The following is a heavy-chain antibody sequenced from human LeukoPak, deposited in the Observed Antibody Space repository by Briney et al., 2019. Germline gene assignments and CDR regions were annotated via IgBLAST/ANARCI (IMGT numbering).Heavy chain of an antibody. V-gene: IGHV3-53*01. Sequence: GGSLRLSCAASGFTVSSNYMNWVRQAPGKGLEWVSVIYSGGGTYYADSVKGRFTISRDNAKNTLFLQMNSLRAEDTAVYFCAKGSSGWPANYWYFDLWGRGTLVTVSS. D-gene: IGHD6-19*01. CDR1: GFTVSSNY. CDR3: AKGSSGWPANYWYFDL. CDR2: IYSGGGT. J-gene: IGHJ2*01.